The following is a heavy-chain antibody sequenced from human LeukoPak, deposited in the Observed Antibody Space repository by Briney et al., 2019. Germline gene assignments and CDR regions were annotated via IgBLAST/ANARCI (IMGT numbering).Heavy chain of an antibody. CDR3: ARSGLSRFGF. CDR2: ISSSGNII. J-gene: IGHJ4*02. D-gene: IGHD2/OR15-2a*01. V-gene: IGHV3-21*04. CDR1: GFTFSRYI. Sequence: GGSLRLSCAASGFTFSRYIMSWVRQAPGKGLEWVSSISSSGNIIYYADSVRGRFTISRENSRNTLYLQMNSLRAEDTAVYYCARSGLSRFGFWGQGTLVTVSS.